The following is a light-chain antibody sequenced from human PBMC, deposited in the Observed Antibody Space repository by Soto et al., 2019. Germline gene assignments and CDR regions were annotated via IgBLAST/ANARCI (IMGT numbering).Light chain of an antibody. CDR3: QTWGTGTVV. Sequence: QPVLTQSPSASASLGASVKVTCTLSSGHSSYAIAWHQQQPEKGPRSLMKLNSDGSHSKGDGVPDRFSGSSSGAERYLTISSLQSEDEADYYCQTWGTGTVVFGGGTKLTVL. CDR2: LNSDGSH. V-gene: IGLV4-69*01. CDR1: SGHSSYA. J-gene: IGLJ2*01.